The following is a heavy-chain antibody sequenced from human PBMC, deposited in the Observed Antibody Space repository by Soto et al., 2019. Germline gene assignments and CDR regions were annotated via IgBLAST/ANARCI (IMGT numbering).Heavy chain of an antibody. CDR2: INPSDGSA. Sequence: GASVKVSCKASGYTFTTYYMHWLRQAPGQGLEWMGIINPSDGSATYAQKFQGRVTMTRDTSTSTVYMELNSLRSEDTAIYYCARDQNSIHFDYWGQGTPVTVSS. V-gene: IGHV1-46*01. D-gene: IGHD4-4*01. CDR1: GYTFTTYY. CDR3: ARDQNSIHFDY. J-gene: IGHJ4*02.